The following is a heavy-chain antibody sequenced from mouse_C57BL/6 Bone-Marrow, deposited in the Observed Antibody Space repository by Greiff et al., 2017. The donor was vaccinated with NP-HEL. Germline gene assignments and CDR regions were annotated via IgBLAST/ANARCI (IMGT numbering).Heavy chain of an antibody. D-gene: IGHD2-1*01. Sequence: EVHLVESGEGLVKPGGSLKLSCAASGFTFSSYAMSWVRQTPEKRLEWVAYISSGGDYIYYADTVKGRFTISRDNARNTLYLQMSSLKSEDTAMYYCTRERGNPAWFAYWGQGTLVTVSA. J-gene: IGHJ3*01. CDR2: ISSGGDYI. CDR1: GFTFSSYA. CDR3: TRERGNPAWFAY. V-gene: IGHV5-9-1*02.